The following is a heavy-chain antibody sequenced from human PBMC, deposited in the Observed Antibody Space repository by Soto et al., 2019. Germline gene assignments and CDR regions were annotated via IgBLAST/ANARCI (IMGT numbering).Heavy chain of an antibody. V-gene: IGHV3-30*18. Sequence: HPGGSLRLSCAASGFTFSSYGMHWVRQAPGKGLEWVAVISYDGSNKYYADSVKGRFTISRDNSKNTLYLQMNSLRAEDTAVYYCAKPPDYWGQGTLVTVSS. CDR2: ISYDGSNK. CDR1: GFTFSSYG. J-gene: IGHJ4*02. CDR3: AKPPDY.